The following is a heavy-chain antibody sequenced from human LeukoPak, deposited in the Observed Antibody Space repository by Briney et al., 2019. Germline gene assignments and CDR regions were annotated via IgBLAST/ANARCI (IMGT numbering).Heavy chain of an antibody. CDR3: ANSEYTSSSRDLNDY. CDR2: INAGNGNT. J-gene: IGHJ4*02. V-gene: IGHV1-3*01. Sequence: ASVKVSCKASGYTFTSYAMHWVRQAPGQRLEWMGWINAGNGNTKYSQKFQGRVTITRDTSASTAYMELSSLRSEDTAVYYCANSEYTSSSRDLNDYWGQGTLVTVSS. D-gene: IGHD6-6*01. CDR1: GYTFTSYA.